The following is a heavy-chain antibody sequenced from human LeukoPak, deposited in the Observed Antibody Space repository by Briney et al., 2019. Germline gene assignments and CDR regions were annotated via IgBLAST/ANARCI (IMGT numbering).Heavy chain of an antibody. CDR3: ARGGEDIVVVPAADTYYGMDV. V-gene: IGHV4-34*01. CDR1: GGSFSGYY. Sequence: SETLSLTCAVYGGSFSGYYWSWIRQPPGKGLEWVGEINHSGSTNYNPSLKSRGTISVDTSKNQFSLKLSSVTAADTAVYYCARGGEDIVVVPAADTYYGMDVWGKGTTVTVSS. CDR2: INHSGST. D-gene: IGHD2-2*01. J-gene: IGHJ6*04.